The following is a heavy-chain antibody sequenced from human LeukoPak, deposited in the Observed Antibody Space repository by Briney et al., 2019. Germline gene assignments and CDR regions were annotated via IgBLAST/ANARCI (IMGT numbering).Heavy chain of an antibody. Sequence: GEPLKISCQGSGYSFTSYWIAWVRQIPGKGLEWMGIIHPRDSETRYSPSFQGQVTMSADKSIATAYLQWTSLKVSDTAMYYCARRTYDVLTGTPSSVRKNWFDSWGQGTLVTVSS. J-gene: IGHJ5*01. D-gene: IGHD3-9*01. CDR3: ARRTYDVLTGTPSSVRKNWFDS. V-gene: IGHV5-51*01. CDR2: IHPRDSET. CDR1: GYSFTSYW.